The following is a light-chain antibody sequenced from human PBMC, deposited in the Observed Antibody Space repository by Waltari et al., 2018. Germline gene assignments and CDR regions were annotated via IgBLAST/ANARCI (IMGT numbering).Light chain of an antibody. CDR2: KIT. Sequence: IVMTQTPLSLPVTPGEPASISCRSSQSLLHSNGNTYLHWYLQKPGQSPRLLIYKITNREAGVPDRFSGSGSGTDCTLKISRVEPEDVGVYYCMQSTKDPWTFGQGTKVEIK. J-gene: IGKJ1*01. V-gene: IGKV2D-29*02. CDR3: MQSTKDPWT. CDR1: QSLLHSNGNTY.